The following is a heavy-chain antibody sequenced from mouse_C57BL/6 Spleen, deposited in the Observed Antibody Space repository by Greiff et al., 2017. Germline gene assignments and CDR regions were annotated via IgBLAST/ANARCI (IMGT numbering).Heavy chain of an antibody. J-gene: IGHJ3*01. D-gene: IGHD2-2*01. V-gene: IGHV1-80*01. CDR3: AREEGYGFAWFAY. CDR1: GYAFSSYW. CDR2: IYPGDGDT. Sequence: VQLQQSGAELVKPGASVKISCKASGYAFSSYWMNWVKQRPGKGLEWIGQIYPGDGDTNYNGKFKGKATLTADKSSSTAYMQLSSLTSEDSAVYFCAREEGYGFAWFAYWGQGTLVTVSA.